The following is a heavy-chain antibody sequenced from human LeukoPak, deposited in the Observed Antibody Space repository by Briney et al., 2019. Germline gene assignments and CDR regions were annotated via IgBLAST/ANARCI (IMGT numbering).Heavy chain of an antibody. J-gene: IGHJ4*02. V-gene: IGHV1-2*02. CDR3: AIAEYCSGGSCYSRWFDY. D-gene: IGHD2-15*01. CDR2: INPNSGGT. CDR1: GYTFTGYY. Sequence: ASVKVSCKASGYTFTGYYMHWVRQAPGQGLEWMGWINPNSGGTNYAQKFQGRVTMTTDTSTSTAYMELRSLRSDDTAVYYCAIAEYCSGGSCYSRWFDYWGQGTLVTVSS.